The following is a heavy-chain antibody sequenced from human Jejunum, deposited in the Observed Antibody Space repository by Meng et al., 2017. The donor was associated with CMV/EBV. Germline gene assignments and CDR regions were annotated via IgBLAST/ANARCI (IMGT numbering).Heavy chain of an antibody. Sequence: GIHWVGQAPGKGLDWVANIWYDGASKYYEDSVEGRFTISRDDSKNTVYLQMNSLRAEDTAVYYCAKDSVPTYYDSMRLQYYFDYWGQGTLVTVSS. D-gene: IGHD3-22*01. J-gene: IGHJ4*02. CDR3: AKDSVPTYYDSMRLQYYFDY. V-gene: IGHV3-33*06. CDR2: IWYDGASK. CDR1: G.